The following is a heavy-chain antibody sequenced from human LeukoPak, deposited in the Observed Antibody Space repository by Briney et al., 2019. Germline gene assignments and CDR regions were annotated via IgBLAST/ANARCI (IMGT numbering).Heavy chain of an antibody. Sequence: PGRSLRLSCAASGFTFSSYAMHWVRQAPGKGLEGVAVISYDGSNKYYADSVKDRFTISRDNSKNTLYLQMNSLRAEDTTVYYCARDGGNMAYYMDVWGKGTTVTVSS. CDR1: GFTFSSYA. J-gene: IGHJ6*03. CDR3: ARDGGNMAYYMDV. V-gene: IGHV3-30*01. D-gene: IGHD2/OR15-2a*01. CDR2: ISYDGSNK.